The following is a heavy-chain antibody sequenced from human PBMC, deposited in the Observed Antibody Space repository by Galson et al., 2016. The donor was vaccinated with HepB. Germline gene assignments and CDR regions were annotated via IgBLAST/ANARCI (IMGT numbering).Heavy chain of an antibody. CDR3: ARDSGFYYSLDV. Sequence: SLRLSCAASGFTFSSYSVNWVRQAPGKGLEWISFISSSSSKTYYADSVKGRFTISRDNAKNSLYLQMNSLGDEDTAVNYCARDSGFYYSLDVWGQGTSVTVSS. D-gene: IGHD3-22*01. J-gene: IGHJ6*02. V-gene: IGHV3-48*02. CDR2: ISSSSSKT. CDR1: GFTFSSYS.